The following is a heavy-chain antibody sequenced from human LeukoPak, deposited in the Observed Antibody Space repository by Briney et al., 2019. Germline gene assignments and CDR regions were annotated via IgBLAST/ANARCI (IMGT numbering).Heavy chain of an antibody. D-gene: IGHD3-10*01. V-gene: IGHV4-30-2*01. J-gene: IGHJ5*02. Sequence: SETLSLTCVVSGDSISSAAYSWSWLRQPPGKGLEWIGYIFHTGSTFYNPSLKSRVTISVDNSKNQFSLRLTSVTAADTAVYYCARELWFANAPGSWLDPWGQGTLVTVSS. CDR3: ARELWFANAPGSWLDP. CDR2: IFHTGST. CDR1: GDSISSAAYS.